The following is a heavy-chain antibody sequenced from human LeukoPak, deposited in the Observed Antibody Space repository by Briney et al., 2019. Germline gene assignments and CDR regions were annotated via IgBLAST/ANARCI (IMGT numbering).Heavy chain of an antibody. CDR1: GGSFSGYY. D-gene: IGHD2-2*01. Sequence: PSETLSLTCGVYGGSFSGYYWSWIRQPPGKGLEWIGEIVHSGSTNYNPSLKSRVTISVDTSKNQFSLKLSSVTAADTAVYYCARRDIVVVPAAQRAYYYYYMDVWGKGTTVTISS. CDR3: ARRDIVVVPAAQRAYYYYYMDV. V-gene: IGHV4-34*12. J-gene: IGHJ6*03. CDR2: IVHSGST.